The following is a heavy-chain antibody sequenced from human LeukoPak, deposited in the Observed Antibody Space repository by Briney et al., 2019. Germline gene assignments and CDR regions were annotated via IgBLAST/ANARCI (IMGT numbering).Heavy chain of an antibody. CDR3: ARDRNNWNEHDAFDI. Sequence: PSETLSLTCNVYGGSISSYYWSWIRQPPGKGLEWIGYIYSSGNTNYNPSLKSRVTISVDTSKNQFSLKLSSVTAADTAVYYCARDRNNWNEHDAFDIWGQGTIVTVSS. D-gene: IGHD1-1*01. J-gene: IGHJ3*02. V-gene: IGHV4-59*01. CDR1: GGSISSYY. CDR2: IYSSGNT.